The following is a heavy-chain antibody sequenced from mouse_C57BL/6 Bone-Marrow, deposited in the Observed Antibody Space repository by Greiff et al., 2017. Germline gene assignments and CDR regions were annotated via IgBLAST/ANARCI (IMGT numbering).Heavy chain of an antibody. CDR1: GFTFSDYY. CDR3: ARQAGGDGYYLVWYFDV. V-gene: IGHV5-12*01. CDR2: ISNGGGST. J-gene: IGHJ1*03. Sequence: EVKVVESGGGLVQPGGSLKLSCAASGFTFSDYYMYWVRQTPEKRLEWVAYISNGGGSTYYPDTVKGRFTISRDNAKNTLYLQMSRLKSEDTAMYYCARQAGGDGYYLVWYFDVWGTGTTVTVSS. D-gene: IGHD2-3*01.